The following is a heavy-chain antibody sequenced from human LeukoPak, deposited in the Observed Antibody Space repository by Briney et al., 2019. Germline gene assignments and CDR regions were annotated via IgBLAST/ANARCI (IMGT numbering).Heavy chain of an antibody. Sequence: ASVKVSCKASGYTFTSYYMHWVRQAPGQGLEWMGIINPSGGSTSYAQKFQGRVTMTRDTSTSTVYMELSSLRSEDTAVYYCARAPPPYDYVWGSYRPPLDYWGQGTLVTVSS. CDR3: ARAPPPYDYVWGSYRPPLDY. J-gene: IGHJ4*02. D-gene: IGHD3-16*02. V-gene: IGHV1-46*01. CDR1: GYTFTSYY. CDR2: INPSGGST.